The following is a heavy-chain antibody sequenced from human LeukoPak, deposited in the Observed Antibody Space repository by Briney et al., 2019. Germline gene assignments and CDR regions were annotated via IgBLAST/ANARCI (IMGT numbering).Heavy chain of an antibody. CDR1: GFTFNSYS. D-gene: IGHD2-2*01. J-gene: IGHJ4*02. CDR3: ARDSGYCSSTGCYVHYFDY. CDR2: ISSSSGYI. Sequence: GGSLRLSCAASGFTFNSYSMNWVRQTPGKGLEWVSSISSSSGYINYADSVKGRFTVSRDNAKNSLYLQMNSLRAEDTAVCYCARDSGYCSSTGCYVHYFDYWGQGTLVTVSS. V-gene: IGHV3-21*01.